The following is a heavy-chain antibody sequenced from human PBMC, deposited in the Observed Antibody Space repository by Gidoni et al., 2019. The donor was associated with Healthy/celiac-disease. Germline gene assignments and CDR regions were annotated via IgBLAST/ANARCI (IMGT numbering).Heavy chain of an antibody. D-gene: IGHD2-15*01. V-gene: IGHV3-30-3*01. CDR2: ISYDGSNK. Sequence: QVQLVESGGGVVQPGRSLRLSCAASGFTFSSYAMHWVRQAPGKGLEWVAVISYDGSNKYYADSVKGRFTISRDNSKNTLYLQMNSLRAEDTAVYYCARGGATAATLHNWGQGTLVTVSS. CDR3: ARGGATAATLHN. CDR1: GFTFSSYA. J-gene: IGHJ4*02.